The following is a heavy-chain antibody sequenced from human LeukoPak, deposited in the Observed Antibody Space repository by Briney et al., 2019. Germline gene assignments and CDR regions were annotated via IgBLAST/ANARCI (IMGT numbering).Heavy chain of an antibody. CDR1: GFSLSTSGMR. V-gene: IGHV2-70*04. Sequence: SGPALVKPTQTLTLTCTFSGFSLSTSGMRASWIRQPPGKALEWLARIDWDDDKFYSTSLKTRLTISKDSSKNQVVLTMTNMDPVDTATYYCALSILRVGATTHSLDYWGQGTLVTVSS. CDR3: ALSILRVGATTHSLDY. CDR2: IDWDDDK. J-gene: IGHJ4*02. D-gene: IGHD1-26*01.